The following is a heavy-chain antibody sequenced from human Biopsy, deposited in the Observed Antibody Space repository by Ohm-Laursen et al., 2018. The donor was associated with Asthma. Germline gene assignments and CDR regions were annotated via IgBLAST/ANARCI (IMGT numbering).Heavy chain of an antibody. Sequence: SVKVSCKASGDSFSNYAISWVRQAPGQGLEWMGGLIPVLGTPDHAQMFEGRVTITADESTSTVYMELSSLRSEDTAVYYCALSQFDYWGQGTLLTVSS. CDR3: ALSQFDY. CDR2: LIPVLGTP. V-gene: IGHV1-69*13. J-gene: IGHJ4*02. CDR1: GDSFSNYA.